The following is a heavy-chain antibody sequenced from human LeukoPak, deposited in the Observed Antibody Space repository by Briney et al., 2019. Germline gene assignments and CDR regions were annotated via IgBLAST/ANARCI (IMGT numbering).Heavy chain of an antibody. D-gene: IGHD6-13*01. J-gene: IGHJ5*02. V-gene: IGHV5-10-1*01. Sequence: KPGESLRISCKGSGYSFTSYWISGVRQMPGKGLEWMGRIDPSDSYTNYSPSFQGHVTISADKSISAAYLQWSSLKASDTAMYYCARRERYSSSSGIVDPWGQGTLVTVSS. CDR2: IDPSDSYT. CDR1: GYSFTSYW. CDR3: ARRERYSSSSGIVDP.